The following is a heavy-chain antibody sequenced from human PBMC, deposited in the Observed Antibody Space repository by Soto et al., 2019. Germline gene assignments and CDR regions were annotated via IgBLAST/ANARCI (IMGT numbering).Heavy chain of an antibody. D-gene: IGHD2-15*01. CDR3: AREGGRYCTGGTCQVDY. CDR2: IYYSGNT. CDR1: GGSISSSSYY. Sequence: SETLSLTCTVSGGSISSSSYYWGWIRQPPGKGLEWIGSIYYSGNTYYAPSLKSRVTISVDTSKNQFSLKLSSVTAADTAVYYCAREGGRYCTGGTCQVDYWGQGTLVTVSS. J-gene: IGHJ4*02. V-gene: IGHV4-39*02.